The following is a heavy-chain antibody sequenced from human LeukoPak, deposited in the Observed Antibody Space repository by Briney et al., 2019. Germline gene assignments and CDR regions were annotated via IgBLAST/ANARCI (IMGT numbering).Heavy chain of an antibody. V-gene: IGHV4-61*02. J-gene: IGHJ6*03. CDR1: GGSISSSSYY. CDR3: ARGRRHCSSTSCHYYYYYMDV. D-gene: IGHD2-2*01. Sequence: SETLSLTCTVSGGSISSSSYYWSWIRQPAGKGLEWIGRIYTSGSTNYNPSLKSRVTMSVDTSENQFSLKLSSVTAADTAVYYCARGRRHCSSTSCHYYYYYMDVWGKGTTVTVSS. CDR2: IYTSGST.